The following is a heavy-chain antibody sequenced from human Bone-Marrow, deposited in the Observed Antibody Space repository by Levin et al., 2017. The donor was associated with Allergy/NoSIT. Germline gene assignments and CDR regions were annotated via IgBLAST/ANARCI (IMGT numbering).Heavy chain of an antibody. CDR2: INHRGST. D-gene: IGHD4-11*01. CDR3: GRGDPYTNYAVDS. CDR1: GGSFSGYY. J-gene: IGHJ4*02. V-gene: IGHV4-34*01. Sequence: NSSETLSLTCAVYGGSFSGYYWSWIRQPPEKGLEWIGEINHRGSTNYNPSLKSRVTISVDTSKNQFSLKLASVTAADTAVYYCGRGDPYTNYAVDSWGQGTLVTVSS.